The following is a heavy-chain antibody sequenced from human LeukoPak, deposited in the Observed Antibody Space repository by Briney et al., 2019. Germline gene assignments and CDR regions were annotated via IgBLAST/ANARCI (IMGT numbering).Heavy chain of an antibody. V-gene: IGHV3-33*06. D-gene: IGHD2-15*01. CDR2: IWYDGSNK. CDR1: GFTFSSYG. Sequence: QSGRSLRLSCAASGFTFSSYGMHWVRQAPGKGLEWVAVIWYDGSNKYYADSVKGRFTISRDNSKNTLYLQMNSLRAEDTAVYYCAKSGQRMTVVVVAALHYWGQGTLVTVSS. CDR3: AKSGQRMTVVVVAALHY. J-gene: IGHJ4*02.